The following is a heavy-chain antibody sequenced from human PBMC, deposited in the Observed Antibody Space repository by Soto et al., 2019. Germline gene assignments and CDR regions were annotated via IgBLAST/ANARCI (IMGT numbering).Heavy chain of an antibody. CDR1: GGSISSYY. CDR3: ARAPPVVVVVAAMGRAFDI. D-gene: IGHD2-15*01. V-gene: IGHV4-59*12. CDR2: IYYSGST. J-gene: IGHJ3*02. Sequence: QVQLQESGPGLVKPSETLSLTCTVSGGSISSYYWSWIRQPPGKGLEWIGYIYYSGSTYYNPSLKSRVTISVDTSKNQFSLKLSSVTAADTAVYYCARAPPVVVVVAAMGRAFDIWGQGTMVTVSS.